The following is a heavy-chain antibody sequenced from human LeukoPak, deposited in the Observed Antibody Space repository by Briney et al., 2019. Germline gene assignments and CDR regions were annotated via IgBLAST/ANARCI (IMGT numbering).Heavy chain of an antibody. CDR3: AKDKLRTSGAFDI. Sequence: GRSLRLSCAASGFTFDDYAMHWVRQAPGEGLEWVSGISRNSGSIGYADSVKGRFTISRDNAKNSLYLQMNSLRAEDTALYYCAKDKLRTSGAFDIWGQGTMVTVSS. CDR1: GFTFDDYA. CDR2: ISRNSGSI. J-gene: IGHJ3*02. V-gene: IGHV3-9*01. D-gene: IGHD3-10*01.